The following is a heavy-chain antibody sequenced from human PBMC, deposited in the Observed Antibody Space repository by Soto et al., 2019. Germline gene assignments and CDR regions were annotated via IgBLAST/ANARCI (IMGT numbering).Heavy chain of an antibody. V-gene: IGHV3-33*01. CDR3: ASVAPSSSGWYGGFDY. Sequence: GSLRLSCAASGFTFSSYGMHWVRQAPGKGLEWVAVIWYDGSNKYYADSVKGRFTISGDNSKNTLYLQMNSLRAEDTAVYYCASVAPSSSGWYGGFDYWGQGTLVTVSS. CDR1: GFTFSSYG. D-gene: IGHD6-19*01. J-gene: IGHJ4*02. CDR2: IWYDGSNK.